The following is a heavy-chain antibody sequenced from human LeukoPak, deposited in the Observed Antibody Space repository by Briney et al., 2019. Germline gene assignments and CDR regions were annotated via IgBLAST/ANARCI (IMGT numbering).Heavy chain of an antibody. CDR1: GFTLSSYA. CDR3: ANSGWFGESDTYYYGMDV. J-gene: IGHJ6*02. CDR2: ISGSGGST. D-gene: IGHD3-10*01. Sequence: GGSLRLSCAASGFTLSSYAMSWVRQARGKGLEWVSAISGSGGSTYYGDSVKGRFTIPRDNSKNTLYLQMNSLRAEDTAVYYCANSGWFGESDTYYYGMDVWGQGTTVTVSS. V-gene: IGHV3-23*01.